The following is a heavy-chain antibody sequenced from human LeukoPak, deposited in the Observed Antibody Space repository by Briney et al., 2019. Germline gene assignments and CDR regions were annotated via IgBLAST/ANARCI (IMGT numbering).Heavy chain of an antibody. J-gene: IGHJ3*02. CDR3: ARGGSGDIFDI. V-gene: IGHV3-53*01. CDR1: EFSVGSNY. CDR2: IYSGGST. Sequence: GGSLRLSCAASEFSVGSNYMTWVRQAPGKGLEWVSLIYSGGSTYYADSVKGRFTISRDNLKNTLYLQMNSLRAEDTAVYYCARGGSGDIFDIWGQGTMVTVSS. D-gene: IGHD2-21*01.